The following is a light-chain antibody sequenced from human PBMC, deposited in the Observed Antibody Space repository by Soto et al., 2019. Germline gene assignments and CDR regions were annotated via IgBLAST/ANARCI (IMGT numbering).Light chain of an antibody. V-gene: IGKV1-6*01. CDR1: QDIRND. CDR2: AAS. Sequence: AIQMTQSPSSLSASVGDRVTITCRASQDIRNDLGWYQEKPRQAPKLLIYAASNLQSGVPSRFSGSGSGTDFTLTISSMQPEDFATYYCPQDYNYPWTFGQGTKVEV. J-gene: IGKJ1*01. CDR3: PQDYNYPWT.